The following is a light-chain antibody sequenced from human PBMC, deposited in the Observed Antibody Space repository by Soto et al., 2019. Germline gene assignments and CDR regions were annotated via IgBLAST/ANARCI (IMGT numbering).Light chain of an antibody. Sequence: DIQMTQSPSSLSASVGDRVTITCRASQSISSYLNWYQQKPGKAPKLLIYAASSLQSGVPSRCSCSGSGTDFTLTISSLQPEDFATYYCQQSYSTPLTVGGGTKVEIK. CDR2: AAS. J-gene: IGKJ4*01. V-gene: IGKV1-39*01. CDR3: QQSYSTPLT. CDR1: QSISSY.